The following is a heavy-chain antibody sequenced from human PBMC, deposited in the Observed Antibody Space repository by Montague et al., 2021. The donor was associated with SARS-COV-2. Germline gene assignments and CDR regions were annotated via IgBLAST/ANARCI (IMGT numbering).Heavy chain of an antibody. CDR2: INHRRTA. Sequence: SETLSLTCAVSGGPFGDSYYWTWLRQPPGKTLEWIAEINHRRTAKYNSSLTNRVAISVDTSKREIYLNLTSVTDADTATYYCARAGLAVFDFWGQGSLV. CDR1: GGPFGDSYY. V-gene: IGHV4-34*01. CDR3: ARAGLAVFDF. J-gene: IGHJ4*02. D-gene: IGHD6-19*01.